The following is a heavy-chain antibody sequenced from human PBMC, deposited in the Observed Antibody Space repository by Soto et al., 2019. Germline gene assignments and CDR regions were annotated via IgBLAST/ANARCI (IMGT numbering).Heavy chain of an antibody. CDR2: INPNSGGT. CDR1: GYTFTGYY. Sequence: QVQLVQSGAEVKKPGASVKVSCKASGYTFTGYYMHWVRQAPGQGLEWMGWINPNSGGTNYAQKFQGWVTMTRDKSISTAYMELSRLRSDDTAVYYCARSLDYYDSSGYYYYFDYWGQGTLVTVSS. J-gene: IGHJ4*02. V-gene: IGHV1-2*04. CDR3: ARSLDYYDSSGYYYYFDY. D-gene: IGHD3-22*01.